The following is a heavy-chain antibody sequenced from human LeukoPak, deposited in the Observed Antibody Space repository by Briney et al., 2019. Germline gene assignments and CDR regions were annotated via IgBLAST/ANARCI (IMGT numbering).Heavy chain of an antibody. V-gene: IGHV3-20*01. CDR3: ARGNYGDSDPRAFDI. Sequence: GGSLRLFCAASGFTFDDYGMSWVRHAPGKGLEWVSGINWNAGSTGYADSVKGRFTISRDNAKNSLYLQMNSLRVEDTALYHCARGNYGDSDPRAFDIWGQGTMVTVSS. D-gene: IGHD4-17*01. J-gene: IGHJ3*02. CDR2: INWNAGST. CDR1: GFTFDDYG.